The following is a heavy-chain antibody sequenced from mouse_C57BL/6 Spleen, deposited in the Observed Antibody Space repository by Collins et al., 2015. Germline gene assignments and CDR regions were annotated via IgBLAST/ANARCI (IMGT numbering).Heavy chain of an antibody. D-gene: IGHD1-1*01. CDR2: IYIGNGYT. J-gene: IGHJ1*03. CDR1: TSYG. V-gene: IGHV1-58*01. CDR3: AIYYYGSRRRYFDV. Sequence: TSYGINWVKQRPGQGLEWIGYIYIGNGYTEYNEKFKGKATLTSDTSSSTAYMQLSSLTSEDSAIYFCAIYYYGSRRRYFDVWGTGTTVTVSS.